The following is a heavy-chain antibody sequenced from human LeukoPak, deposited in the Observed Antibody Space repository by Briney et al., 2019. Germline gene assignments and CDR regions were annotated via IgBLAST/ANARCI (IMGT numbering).Heavy chain of an antibody. V-gene: IGHV3-23*01. CDR2: ISGSGGST. J-gene: IGHJ4*02. Sequence: GGSLRLSCAASGFTFSSYAMSWVRQAPGKGLEWVSAISGSGGSTYYADSVKGRFTISRDNSKNTLYLQMNSLRAEDTAVYYCARAGYYYDSSGYLGYWGQGTLVTVSS. D-gene: IGHD3-22*01. CDR3: ARAGYYYDSSGYLGY. CDR1: GFTFSSYA.